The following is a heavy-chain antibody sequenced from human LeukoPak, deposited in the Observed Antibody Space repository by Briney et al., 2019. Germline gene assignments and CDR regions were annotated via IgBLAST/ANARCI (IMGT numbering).Heavy chain of an antibody. CDR1: GYTFTSYY. V-gene: IGHV1-46*01. CDR3: AREGYSNYVRTEQIFDY. Sequence: ASVKVSCKASGYTFTSYYLHWVRQAPGQGLEWMGIINPSGGSTSYAQKLQGRVTMTTDTSTSTAYMELRSLRSDDTAVYYCAREGYSNYVRTEQIFDYWGQGTLVTVSS. J-gene: IGHJ4*02. CDR2: INPSGGST. D-gene: IGHD4-11*01.